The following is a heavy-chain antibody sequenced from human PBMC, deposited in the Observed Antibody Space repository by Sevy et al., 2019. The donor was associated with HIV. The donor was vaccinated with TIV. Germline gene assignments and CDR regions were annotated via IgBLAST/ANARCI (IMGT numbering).Heavy chain of an antibody. J-gene: IGHJ6*03. D-gene: IGHD3-10*01. CDR3: AKVFAGMVRGVITPRYWDYYYYMDV. V-gene: IGHV3-23*01. CDR2: ISGSGGST. Sequence: GGSLRPSCAASGFTFSSYAMSWVRQAPGKGLEWVSAISGSGGSTYYADSVKGRFTISRDNSKNTLYLQMNSLRAEDTAVYYCAKVFAGMVRGVITPRYWDYYYYMDVWGKGTTVTVSS. CDR1: GFTFSSYA.